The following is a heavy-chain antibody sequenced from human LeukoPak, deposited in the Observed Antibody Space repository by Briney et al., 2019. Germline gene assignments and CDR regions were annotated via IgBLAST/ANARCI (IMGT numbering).Heavy chain of an antibody. Sequence: SSETLSLTCSVSSASITSSNYYWGWIRRSPGKGLEWIGHIFHSGTTFYNPSLGGRVIISIDTSRSQFSLRLSSVTAADTAVYYCARLNYNYGMHVWGQGTTATVSS. J-gene: IGHJ6*02. V-gene: IGHV4-39*07. CDR1: SASITSSNYY. CDR3: ARLNYNYGMHV. D-gene: IGHD1-7*01. CDR2: IFHSGTT.